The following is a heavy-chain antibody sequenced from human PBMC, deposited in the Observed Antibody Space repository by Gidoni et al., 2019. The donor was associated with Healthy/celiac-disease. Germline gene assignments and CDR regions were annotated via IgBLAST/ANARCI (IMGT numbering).Heavy chain of an antibody. Sequence: QVQLQESGPGLVKPSETLSLTCAVSGYSISSGYYWGWIRQPPGKGLEWIGSIYHSGSTYYNPSLKSRVTISVDTSKNQFSLKLSSVTAADTAVYYCARTPYSSSWYPPPFYFDYWGQGTLVTVSS. D-gene: IGHD6-13*01. J-gene: IGHJ4*02. CDR2: IYHSGST. V-gene: IGHV4-38-2*01. CDR3: ARTPYSSSWYPPPFYFDY. CDR1: GYSISSGYY.